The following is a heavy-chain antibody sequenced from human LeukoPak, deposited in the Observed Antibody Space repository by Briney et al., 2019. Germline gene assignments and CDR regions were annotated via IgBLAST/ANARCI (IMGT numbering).Heavy chain of an antibody. CDR2: ISSSSSYI. D-gene: IGHD5-12*01. Sequence: GGSLRLSCAASGFTFSSYSMNWVRQAPGKGLEWVSSISSSSSYIYYADSVKGRFTISRDNAKNSLYLQMNSLRAEDTAVYYCARGPGYSGYDYPFDYWGQGTLVTVSS. J-gene: IGHJ4*02. V-gene: IGHV3-21*01. CDR3: ARGPGYSGYDYPFDY. CDR1: GFTFSSYS.